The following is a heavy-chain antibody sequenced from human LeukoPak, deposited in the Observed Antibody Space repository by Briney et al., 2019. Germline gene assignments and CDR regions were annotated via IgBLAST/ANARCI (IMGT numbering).Heavy chain of an antibody. J-gene: IGHJ4*02. V-gene: IGHV3-30*02. Sequence: GGSLRLSCAASGFTFSSYGMHWVRQAPGMGLEWVTFIRYDGSQKYYADSVKGRFTISRDISKNTLYLQMKSLRPEDTAVYYCARSVDYWGQGTLVTVSS. CDR2: IRYDGSQK. CDR3: ARSVDY. CDR1: GFTFSSYG.